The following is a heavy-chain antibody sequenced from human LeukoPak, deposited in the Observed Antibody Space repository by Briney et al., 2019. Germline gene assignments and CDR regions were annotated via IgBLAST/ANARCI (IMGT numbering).Heavy chain of an antibody. D-gene: IGHD1-1*01. CDR1: GYTFTGYY. J-gene: IGHJ4*02. V-gene: IGHV1-46*01. CDR2: ISPSGGST. Sequence: APVKVSCKASGYTFTGYYMHWVRQAPGQGPEWMGVISPSGGSTTYAQKFQGRVTLTRDMSTSTDYLELRSLRSDDTAVYYCARKGDYWNDGAYWGQGTLVTVSS. CDR3: ARKGDYWNDGAY.